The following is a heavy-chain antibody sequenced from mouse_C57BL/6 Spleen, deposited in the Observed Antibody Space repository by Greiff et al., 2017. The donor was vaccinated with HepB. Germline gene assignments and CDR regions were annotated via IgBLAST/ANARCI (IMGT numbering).Heavy chain of an antibody. J-gene: IGHJ4*01. V-gene: IGHV5-16*01. CDR2: INYDGSST. D-gene: IGHD3-1*01. CDR3: ARDRAPYYYAMDY. CDR1: GFTFSDYY. Sequence: DVKLVESEGGLVQPGSSMKLSCTASGFTFSDYYMAWVRQVPEKGLEWVANINYDGSSTYYLDSLKSRFIISRDNAKNILYLQMSSLKSEDTATYYCARDRAPYYYAMDYWGQGTSVTVSS.